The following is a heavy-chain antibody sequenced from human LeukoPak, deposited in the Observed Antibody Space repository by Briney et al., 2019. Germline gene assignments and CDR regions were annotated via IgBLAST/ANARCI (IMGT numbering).Heavy chain of an antibody. CDR1: GGTFSSYA. CDR3: ARGPQGGSCYDY. V-gene: IGHV1-69*04. CDR2: IIPILGIA. Sequence: SVKISCKASGGTFSSYAISWVRQAPGQGLEWMGRIIPILGIANYAQKFQGRVTITADKSTSTAYMELSSLRSEDTAVYYCARGPQGGSCYDYWGQGTLVTVSS. J-gene: IGHJ4*02. D-gene: IGHD2-15*01.